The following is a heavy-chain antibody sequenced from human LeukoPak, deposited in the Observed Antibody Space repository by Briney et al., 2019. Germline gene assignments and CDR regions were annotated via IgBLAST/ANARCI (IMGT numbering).Heavy chain of an antibody. V-gene: IGHV1-18*01. J-gene: IGHJ5*02. CDR1: GYTFTSYG. CDR2: ISAYNGNT. Sequence: ASVKVSCKASGYTFTSYGISRVRQAPGQGLEWMGWISAYNGNTNYAQKLQGRVTMTTDTSTSTAYMELRSLRSDDTAVYYCARDLYGSGGNWFDPWGQGTLVTVSS. CDR3: ARDLYGSGGNWFDP. D-gene: IGHD3-10*01.